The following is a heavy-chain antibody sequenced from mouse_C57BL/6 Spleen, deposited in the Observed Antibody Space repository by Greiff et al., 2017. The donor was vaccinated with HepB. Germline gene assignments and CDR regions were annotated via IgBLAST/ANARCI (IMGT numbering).Heavy chain of an antibody. D-gene: IGHD1-1*01. J-gene: IGHJ4*01. CDR2: IRSKSNNYAT. CDR3: VRPYYGSSYDYAMDY. CDR1: GFRFNTYA. Sequence: GGGLVQPKGSLKLSCAASGFRFNTYAMNWVRQAPGKGLEWVARIRSKSNNYATYYADSVKDRFTISRDDSESMLYLQMNNLKTEDTAMYYCVRPYYGSSYDYAMDYWGQGTSVTVSS. V-gene: IGHV10-1*01.